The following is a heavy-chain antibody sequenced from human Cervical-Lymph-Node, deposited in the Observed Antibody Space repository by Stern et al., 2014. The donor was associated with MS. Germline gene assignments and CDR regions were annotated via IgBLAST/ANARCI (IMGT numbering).Heavy chain of an antibody. J-gene: IGHJ4*02. V-gene: IGHV2-70*01. CDR1: GFSLSASGMS. D-gene: IGHD2/OR15-2a*01. Sequence: TLKESGPALVKPTQTLTLTCTFSGFSLSASGMSVSWIRQPPGKALEWLALIDWDDDKYYSTSLKTRVTISKDTSENQVVLAMTNMDPGDTATYYCARMQRTSTSGLHFDSWGQGTLVTVSS. CDR3: ARMQRTSTSGLHFDS. CDR2: IDWDDDK.